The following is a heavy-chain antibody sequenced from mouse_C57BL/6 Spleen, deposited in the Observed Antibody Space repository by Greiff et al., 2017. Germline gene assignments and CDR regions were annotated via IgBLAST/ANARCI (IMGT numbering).Heavy chain of an antibody. CDR1: GYTFTDYN. V-gene: IGHV1-18*01. Sequence: VQRQQSGPELVKPGASVKIPCKASGYTFTDYNMAWVKQSHGKSLEWIGDINPNNGGTIYNQKFKGKATLTVDKSSSTAYMELRSLTSEDTAVYYWASRTYDGYWYFDVWGTGTTVTVSS. D-gene: IGHD2-3*01. CDR3: ASRTYDGYWYFDV. J-gene: IGHJ1*03. CDR2: INPNNGGT.